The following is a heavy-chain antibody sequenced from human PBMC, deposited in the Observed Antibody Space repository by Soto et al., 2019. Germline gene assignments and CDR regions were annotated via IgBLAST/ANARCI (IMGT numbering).Heavy chain of an antibody. CDR2: ISGNGGST. J-gene: IGHJ4*02. V-gene: IGHV3-64D*08. Sequence: GGSLRLSCAASGFTFSSYAMSWVRQAPGKGLEYVSAISGNGGSTYYADSVKGRFTISRDNSKNTLYLQMSSLRAEDTAVYYCVKALYGGNSLTFDYWGQGTLVTVSS. D-gene: IGHD4-17*01. CDR3: VKALYGGNSLTFDY. CDR1: GFTFSSYA.